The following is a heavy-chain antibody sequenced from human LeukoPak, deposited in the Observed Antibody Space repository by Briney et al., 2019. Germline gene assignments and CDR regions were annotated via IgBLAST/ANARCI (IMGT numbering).Heavy chain of an antibody. J-gene: IGHJ4*02. CDR2: IYYTGRT. CDR1: GGFITTDY. V-gene: IGHV4-59*08. D-gene: IGHD5-12*01. CDR3: TRHGYSGHDHLT. Sequence: SETLSLTCSVSGGFITTDYWSWIRQTPGKGLEWIGYIYYTGRTSYSPSLDSRVTISLDTSKDQFFLKLRSVTAADTAVYYCTRHGYSGHDHLTWGQGPLVTVSS.